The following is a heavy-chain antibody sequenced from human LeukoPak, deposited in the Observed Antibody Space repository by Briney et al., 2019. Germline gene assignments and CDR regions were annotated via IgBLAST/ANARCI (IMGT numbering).Heavy chain of an antibody. D-gene: IGHD3-10*01. Sequence: PSETLSLTCAVSGGSISSSNWWSWVRQPPGKGLEWIGEVYHSGSTNYNPSLKSRVTISVDTSKNQFSLKLSSVTAADTAVYYCARFRFSGTLDYWGQGTLVTVSS. CDR1: GGSISSSNW. CDR2: VYHSGST. CDR3: ARFRFSGTLDY. V-gene: IGHV4-4*02. J-gene: IGHJ4*02.